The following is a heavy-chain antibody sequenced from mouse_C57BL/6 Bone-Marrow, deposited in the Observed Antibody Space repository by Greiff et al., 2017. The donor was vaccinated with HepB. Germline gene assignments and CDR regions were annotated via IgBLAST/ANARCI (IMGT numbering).Heavy chain of an antibody. CDR3: AREITTVVAPYAMDY. CDR1: GFTFSDYG. J-gene: IGHJ4*01. CDR2: ISSGSSTI. V-gene: IGHV5-17*01. Sequence: EVQGVESGGGLVKPGGSLKLSCAASGFTFSDYGMHWVRQAPEKGLEWVAYISSGSSTIYYADTVKGRFTISRDNAKNTLFLQMTSLRSEDTAMYYCAREITTVVAPYAMDYWGQGTSVTVSS. D-gene: IGHD1-1*01.